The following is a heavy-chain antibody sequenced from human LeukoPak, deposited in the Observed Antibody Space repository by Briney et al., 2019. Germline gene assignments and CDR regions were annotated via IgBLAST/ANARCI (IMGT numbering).Heavy chain of an antibody. D-gene: IGHD1-26*01. J-gene: IGHJ4*02. CDR2: VHKSGST. CDR1: TDSITSNW. Sequence: SETLSLTCAVSTDSITSNWWSWVRQPPGKGLEWIGEVHKSGSTNYYPSLQSRVTISIDKSKNQIALELTSVTAADTAVYYCAKEIVGAPTPGAYWGQGIWVSVSS. V-gene: IGHV4-4*02. CDR3: AKEIVGAPTPGAY.